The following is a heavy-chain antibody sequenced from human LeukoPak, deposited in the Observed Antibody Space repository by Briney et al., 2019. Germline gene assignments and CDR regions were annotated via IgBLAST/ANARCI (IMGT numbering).Heavy chain of an antibody. CDR1: GYSISSGYF. CDR3: ARHVRKRGIAVAGTPGWFDP. Sequence: SSETLSLTCTVSGYSISSGYFWGWIRQPPGKGLGWIGRNYHSGTTYYNPSLKSRVTISVDTSKNQFSLKLSSVTAAGTAVYYCARHVRKRGIAVAGTPGWFDPWGQGTLVTVSS. CDR2: NYHSGTT. D-gene: IGHD6-19*01. J-gene: IGHJ5*02. V-gene: IGHV4-38-2*02.